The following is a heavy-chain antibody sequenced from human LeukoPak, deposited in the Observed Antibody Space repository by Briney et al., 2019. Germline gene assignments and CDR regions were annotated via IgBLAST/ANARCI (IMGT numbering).Heavy chain of an antibody. CDR1: GFTFSRYW. V-gene: IGHV3-7*02. CDR2: NKQEGSEN. J-gene: IGHJ5*01. D-gene: IGHD3-10*01. Sequence: GGSLRLSCAASGFTFSRYWVSWVRQAPGKGLEWVANNKQEGSENHYVDSVKGRFTISRDNAKNTLYLQMNSLRAGDAAVYYCARVATTMVRNALDSWGQGTLVTVSS. CDR3: ARVATTMVRNALDS.